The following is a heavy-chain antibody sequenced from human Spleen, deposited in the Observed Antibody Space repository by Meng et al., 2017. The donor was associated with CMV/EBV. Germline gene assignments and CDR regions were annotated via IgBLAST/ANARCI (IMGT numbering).Heavy chain of an antibody. D-gene: IGHD2/OR15-2a*01. CDR2: INSDGSRT. Sequence: GESLKISCAASGFTFSNYWMHWVRQAPGKGLVWVSRINSDGSRTTSAVSVKGRFTISRDNAKNTLYLQMNSLRAEDTAVYYCAREDCYSTKCYVDYWGQGTLVTVSS. V-gene: IGHV3-74*01. CDR3: AREDCYSTKCYVDY. CDR1: GFTFSNYW. J-gene: IGHJ4*02.